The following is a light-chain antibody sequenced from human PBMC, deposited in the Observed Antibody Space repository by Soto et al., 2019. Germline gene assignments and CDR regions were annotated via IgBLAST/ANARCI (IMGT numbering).Light chain of an antibody. CDR3: LQYNVYPLT. J-gene: IGKJ4*01. CDR2: KAS. CDR1: QNINRW. Sequence: DIPMTQSPSTLSASVGDTVTITCRASQNINRWLAWYQQRPGKAPNLLIHKASSLEGGVPSRFSGSASGTEFTLTISSQQPDDFAAYFCLQYNVYPLTFGGGTKVVI. V-gene: IGKV1-5*03.